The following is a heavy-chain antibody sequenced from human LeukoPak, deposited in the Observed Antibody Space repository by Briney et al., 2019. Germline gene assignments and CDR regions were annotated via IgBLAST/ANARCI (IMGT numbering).Heavy chain of an antibody. CDR1: GYTFTSYG. J-gene: IGHJ4*02. CDR2: ISAYNGNT. CDR3: ERDPRLCGYDFWSVMFDY. Sequence: GASVKVSCKASGYTFTSYGISWVRQAPGQGLEWMGWISAYNGNTNYAQKLQGRVTMTTDTSTSTAYMELRSLRSDDTAVYYCERDPRLCGYDFWSVMFDYWGQGTLVSVSS. V-gene: IGHV1-18*01. D-gene: IGHD3-3*01.